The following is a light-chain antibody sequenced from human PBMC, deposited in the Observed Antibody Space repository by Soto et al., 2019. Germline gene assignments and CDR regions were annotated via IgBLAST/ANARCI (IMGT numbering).Light chain of an antibody. CDR1: SRDVGGYNY. Sequence: QSALTQPPSASGSPGQSVTISCTGTSRDVGGYNYVSWYQQHPGKAPKVMMYEISKRPSGVPDRFSGSKSGNTASLTVSGLQAEDEADYYCSSYAGDNNGVFGGGTKLTVL. V-gene: IGLV2-8*01. CDR3: SSYAGDNNGV. CDR2: EIS. J-gene: IGLJ3*02.